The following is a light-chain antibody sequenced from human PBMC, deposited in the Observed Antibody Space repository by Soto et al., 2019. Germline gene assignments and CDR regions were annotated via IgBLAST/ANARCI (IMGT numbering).Light chain of an antibody. V-gene: IGKV3-20*01. CDR1: QSVSTNN. CDR3: QQYGSSPPT. J-gene: IGKJ1*01. CDR2: GAS. Sequence: EIVLTQSPGTLALSPGERATLSCRASQSVSTNNLAWYQRKPGQAPRLLIYGASSRATDIPARFSGSGSGTDFTLTITRLEPEDCAVYYCQQYGSSPPTFGQGTKVETK.